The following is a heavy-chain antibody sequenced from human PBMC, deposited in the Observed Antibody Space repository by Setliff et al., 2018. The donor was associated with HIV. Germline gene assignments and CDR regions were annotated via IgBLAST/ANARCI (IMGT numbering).Heavy chain of an antibody. D-gene: IGHD3-16*01. CDR3: ARDWAAPYYYGMDV. J-gene: IGHJ6*02. Sequence: SETLSLTCTVSGFSISSDYYGGWIRQPPGKGLEWIGSIYHSGSTYYNPSLQSRVTMAVDTSKNQFSLKLSSVTAADTAVYYCARDWAAPYYYGMDVWGPGTTVTVSS. CDR2: IYHSGST. V-gene: IGHV4-38-2*02. CDR1: GFSISSDYY.